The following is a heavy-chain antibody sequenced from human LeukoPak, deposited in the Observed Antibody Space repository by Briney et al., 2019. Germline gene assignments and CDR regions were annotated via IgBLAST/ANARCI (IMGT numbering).Heavy chain of an antibody. D-gene: IGHD3-22*01. CDR1: GGSMSRYY. CDR3: ASVSSGYYFWEDEPLDY. CDR2: IYHSGNT. J-gene: IGHJ4*02. V-gene: IGHV4-4*02. Sequence: SETLSLTCTVSGGSMSRYYWSWVRQPPGKGLEWIGEIYHSGNTNYNPSLKSRVTISVNKSKNQFSLKLSSVTAADTAVYYCASVSSGYYFWEDEPLDYWGQGTLVTVSS.